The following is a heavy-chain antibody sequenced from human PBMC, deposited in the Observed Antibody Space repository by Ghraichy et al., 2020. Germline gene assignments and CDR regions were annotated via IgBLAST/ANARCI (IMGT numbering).Heavy chain of an antibody. V-gene: IGHV3-21*01. J-gene: IGHJ5*01. D-gene: IGHD2-15*01. CDR2: IGTSTVFI. CDR1: GFTFSDYA. Sequence: GGSLRLSCTTSGFTFSDYAMNWVRQAPGKGLEWVSSIGTSTVFIYYVDSVKGRFTISRDNAKNSLYLQMHSLRVEDTALYYCARGGIHSGGFDLLGQGTLVTVSS. CDR3: ARGGIHSGGFDL.